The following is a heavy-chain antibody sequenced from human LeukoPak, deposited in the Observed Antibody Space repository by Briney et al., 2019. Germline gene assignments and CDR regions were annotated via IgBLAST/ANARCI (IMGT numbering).Heavy chain of an antibody. CDR3: ARDLQANYYYDSSFGSAWFDP. CDR1: GGSISSYY. Sequence: PSETLSLTCTVSGGSISSYYWSWIRQPAGKGLEWIGRIHTSGSTNYNPSLKSRVTMSVDTSKNQFSLKLSSVTAADTAVYYCARDLQANYYYDSSFGSAWFDPWGQGTLVTVSS. D-gene: IGHD3-22*01. V-gene: IGHV4-4*07. CDR2: IHTSGST. J-gene: IGHJ5*02.